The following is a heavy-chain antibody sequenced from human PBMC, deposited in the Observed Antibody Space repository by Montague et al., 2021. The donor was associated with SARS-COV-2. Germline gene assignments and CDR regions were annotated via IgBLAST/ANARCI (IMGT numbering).Heavy chain of an antibody. CDR1: GDTFNSND. CDR3: AVAYGGPRNAFDI. Sequence: SVKVSCKASGDTFNSNDINWMRQATGQGLEWMGWMNPNTGNTGHXQKFQGRVTMTRDTSISTVYMELSSLRSDDTAVYYCAVAYGGPRNAFDIWGQGTMVTVSS. CDR2: MNPNTGNT. J-gene: IGHJ3*02. D-gene: IGHD4-23*01. V-gene: IGHV1-8*01.